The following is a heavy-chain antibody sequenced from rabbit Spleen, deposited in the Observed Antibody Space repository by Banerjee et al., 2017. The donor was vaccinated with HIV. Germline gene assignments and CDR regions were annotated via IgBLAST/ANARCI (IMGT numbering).Heavy chain of an antibody. CDR1: GIDFSGGYD. J-gene: IGHJ4*01. D-gene: IGHD1-1*01. CDR3: ARDRGGGNFWYRWNF. V-gene: IGHV1S45*01. Sequence: QQQLEESGGGLVKPGGILTLTCKASGIDFSGGYDMCWVRQAPGKGLELIACIWLNSGSTYYASWAKGRFTISKTSSTTVTLQMTSLTAADTATYFCARDRGGGNFWYRWNFWGPGTLVTVS. CDR2: IWLNSGST.